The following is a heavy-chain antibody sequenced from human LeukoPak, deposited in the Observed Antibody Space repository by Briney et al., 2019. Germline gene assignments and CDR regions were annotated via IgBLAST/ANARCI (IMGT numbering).Heavy chain of an antibody. Sequence: PETLSLTCTVSGGSICSYYWSWIRQPAGKGLEWIGRIYTSGSTNYNPSLKSRVTMSVDTSKNQFSLKLSSVTAADTAVYYCARDVIAAAGYFDYWGQVTLVTVSS. CDR3: ARDVIAAAGYFDY. CDR2: IYTSGST. CDR1: GGSICSYY. J-gene: IGHJ4*02. D-gene: IGHD6-13*01. V-gene: IGHV4-4*07.